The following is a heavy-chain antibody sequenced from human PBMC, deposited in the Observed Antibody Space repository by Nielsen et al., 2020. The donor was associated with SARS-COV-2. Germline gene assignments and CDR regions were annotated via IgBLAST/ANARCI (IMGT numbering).Heavy chain of an antibody. J-gene: IGHJ4*02. V-gene: IGHV1-46*01. CDR3: ARVGVVGATFDS. Sequence: ASVKVSCKASGYTFTSYYMPWVRQGPGQGLEWLGIINPRGGSTDYAQKFQGRVTMTSDTSTSTVNMELTSLRAEDTAVYYCARVGVVGATFDSWGQGTLVTVSS. D-gene: IGHD1-26*01. CDR1: GYTFTSYY. CDR2: INPRGGST.